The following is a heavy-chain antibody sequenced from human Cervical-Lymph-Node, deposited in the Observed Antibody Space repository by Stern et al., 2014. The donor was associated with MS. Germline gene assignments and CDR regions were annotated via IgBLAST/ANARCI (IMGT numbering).Heavy chain of an antibody. J-gene: IGHJ4*02. CDR2: INGDGCGT. CDR1: GFSFSSYW. V-gene: IGHV3-74*01. Sequence: EVQLVESGGGLIQPGGSLRLSCAASGFSFSSYWMHWVRQVPEKVLVWVSRINGDGCGTSYAGYVKDRCSIVRDNAKNILYLQMNSLKAEDTAVYYCVRDDGPTRTGLGDYWGQGTLVTVSS. CDR3: VRDDGPTRTGLGDY. D-gene: IGHD1-14*01.